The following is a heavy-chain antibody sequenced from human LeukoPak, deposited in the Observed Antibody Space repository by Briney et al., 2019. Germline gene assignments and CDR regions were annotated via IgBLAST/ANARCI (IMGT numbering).Heavy chain of an antibody. Sequence: GGSLRLSCAASGFTFSTHSMNWARQAPGKGLEWVSSITSSSGYMYYADSVKGRFTISRDNAKNSLYLQMNSLRAEDTAVYYCARVNDAFDIWGQGTMVTVSS. V-gene: IGHV3-21*01. CDR1: GFTFSTHS. CDR2: ITSSSGYM. J-gene: IGHJ3*02. CDR3: ARVNDAFDI.